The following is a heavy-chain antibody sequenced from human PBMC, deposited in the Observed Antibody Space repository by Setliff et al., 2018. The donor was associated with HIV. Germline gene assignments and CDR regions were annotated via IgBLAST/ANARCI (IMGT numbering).Heavy chain of an antibody. CDR3: AREDSSWYGSLDY. V-gene: IGHV3-23*01. J-gene: IGHJ4*02. D-gene: IGHD6-13*01. CDR2: ISGSGDST. Sequence: PGGSLRLSCAASGFTFSSYAMSWVRQAPGKGLEWVSTISGSGDSTYYADSVKGRFTISRDNSENTLYLQMNSLRAEDMAVYYCAREDSSWYGSLDYWGQGTLVTVSS. CDR1: GFTFSSYA.